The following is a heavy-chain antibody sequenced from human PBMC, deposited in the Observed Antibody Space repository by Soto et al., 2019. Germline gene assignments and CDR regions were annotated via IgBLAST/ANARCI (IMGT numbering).Heavy chain of an antibody. V-gene: IGHV3-15*07. CDR3: TTNGRMVVAAKGYYYYYGMDV. J-gene: IGHJ6*02. Sequence: TGGSLRLSCAASGFTFSNAWMNWVRQAPGKGLEWVGRIKSKTDGGTTDYAATVKGRFTISRDDSKNTLYLQMNSLKTEDTAVYYCTTNGRMVVAAKGYYYYYGMDVWGQGTTVTVSS. D-gene: IGHD2-15*01. CDR1: GFTFSNAW. CDR2: IKSKTDGGTT.